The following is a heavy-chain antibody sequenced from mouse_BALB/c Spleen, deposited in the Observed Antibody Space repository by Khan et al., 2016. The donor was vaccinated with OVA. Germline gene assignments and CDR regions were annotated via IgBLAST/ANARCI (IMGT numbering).Heavy chain of an antibody. CDR3: AREGAYYRSDGWFSY. CDR2: INPSNGYT. CDR1: GYTFTTYT. Sequence: QVRLQQSGAELARPGASVKMSCKASGYTFTTYTMHWVKQRPGQGLEWIGYINPSNGYTNYNQKFKDKSTLTADKSSSTAYMQLSSLTSDYSAVYSCAREGAYYRSDGWFSYWGQGTLVTVSA. V-gene: IGHV1-4*01. D-gene: IGHD2-14*01. J-gene: IGHJ3*01.